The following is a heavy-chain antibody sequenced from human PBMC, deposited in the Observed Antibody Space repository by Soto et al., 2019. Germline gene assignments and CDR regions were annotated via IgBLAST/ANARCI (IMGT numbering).Heavy chain of an antibody. CDR3: ARVGKNSDYYYYYMDV. V-gene: IGHV4-59*01. D-gene: IGHD7-27*01. CDR1: GGSISSYS. Sequence: SETLSLTCTVSGGSISSYSWTWIRQPPGEGLEWIGYIDYSGRTNYSPSLQSRVTISVDTSKNQFSLRLSPVTAADTAMYYCARVGKNSDYYYYYMDVWGKGTTVTVS. J-gene: IGHJ6*03. CDR2: IDYSGRT.